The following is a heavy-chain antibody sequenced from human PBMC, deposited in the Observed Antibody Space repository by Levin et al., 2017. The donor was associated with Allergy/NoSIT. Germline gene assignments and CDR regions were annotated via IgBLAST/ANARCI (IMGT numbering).Heavy chain of an antibody. J-gene: IGHJ3*02. D-gene: IGHD3-9*01. CDR2: THHSEGT. CDR3: ARGLPLDFDILLGPDVFDI. V-gene: IGHV4-34*01. CDR1: GGSFSGYY. Sequence: SETLSLTCAVSGGSFSGYYWSWIRQPPGKGLEWIGETHHSEGTSYNPSLKSRLTISMDTSKKHFSLTLSSVTVAATAVYYCARGLPLDFDILLGPDVFDIWAQGTMVTVSS.